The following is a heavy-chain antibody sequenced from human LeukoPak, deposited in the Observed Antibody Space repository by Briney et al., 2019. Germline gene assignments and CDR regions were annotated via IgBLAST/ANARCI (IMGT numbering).Heavy chain of an antibody. CDR2: ISGGSDTI. CDR3: ATNPHSGNWG. CDR1: GFTFSNYG. D-gene: IGHD7-27*01. V-gene: IGHV3-48*02. Sequence: GRSLRLSCAASGFTFSNYGMHWVRQAPGKGPECLSYISGGSDTIYYADSVKGRFTISRDNAKSSLYLQMNSLRDEDTAVYYCATNPHSGNWGWGRGTMVTVSS. J-gene: IGHJ3*01.